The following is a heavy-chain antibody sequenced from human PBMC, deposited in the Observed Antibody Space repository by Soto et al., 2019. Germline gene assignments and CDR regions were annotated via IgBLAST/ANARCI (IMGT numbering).Heavy chain of an antibody. D-gene: IGHD3-22*01. J-gene: IGHJ4*02. CDR3: AKVGYYYDSSGYYYYFDY. CDR1: RFTFSNYW. Sequence: GGSLRLSCAASRFTFSNYWMHWVRQAPGKGLEWVSAISGSGGSTYYADSVKGRFTISRDNSKNTLYLQMNSLRAEDTAVYYCAKVGYYYDSSGYYYYFDYWGQGTLVTVSS. CDR2: ISGSGGST. V-gene: IGHV3-23*01.